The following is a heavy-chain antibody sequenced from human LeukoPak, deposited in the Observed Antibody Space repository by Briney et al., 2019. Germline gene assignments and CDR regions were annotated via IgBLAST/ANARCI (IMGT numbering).Heavy chain of an antibody. J-gene: IGHJ4*02. D-gene: IGHD3-3*01. Sequence: SQTLSLTCTVSGGSISSGSYYWSWIRQPAGKGLEWIGRIYTSGSTNYNPSLKSRVTISVDTSKNQFSLKLSSVTAADTAVYYCARSNYDFWSGHDYWGQGTLVTVSS. CDR2: IYTSGST. V-gene: IGHV4-61*02. CDR1: GGSISSGSYY. CDR3: ARSNYDFWSGHDY.